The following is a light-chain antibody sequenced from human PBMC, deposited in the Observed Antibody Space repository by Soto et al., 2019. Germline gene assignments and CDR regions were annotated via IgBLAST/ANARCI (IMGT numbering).Light chain of an antibody. V-gene: IGLV2-14*03. J-gene: IGLJ2*01. CDR2: DVS. Sequence: QSALTQPASVSGSPGQSITLFCTGTSTDVGGSRYVSWYQHHPGKAPKLMIYDVSNRPSGVSNRFSGSKSGNTASLTISGLQAEEEADYYCSSFTSGRTLVFGGGTKRTVL. CDR3: SSFTSGRTLV. CDR1: STDVGGSRY.